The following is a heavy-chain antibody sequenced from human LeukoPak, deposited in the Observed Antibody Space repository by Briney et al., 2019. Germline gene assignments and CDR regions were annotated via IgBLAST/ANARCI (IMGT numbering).Heavy chain of an antibody. J-gene: IGHJ6*02. CDR2: IIPIFGTA. Sequence: ASVKVSCKASGYTFTSYGISWVRQAPGQGLEWMGGIIPIFGTANYAQKFQGRVTITADESTNTAYMELSSLRSEDTAVYYCARGAAIRSYYYGMDAWGQGTTVTVSS. CDR3: ARGAAIRSYYYGMDA. D-gene: IGHD2-21*01. CDR1: GYTFTSYG. V-gene: IGHV1-69*13.